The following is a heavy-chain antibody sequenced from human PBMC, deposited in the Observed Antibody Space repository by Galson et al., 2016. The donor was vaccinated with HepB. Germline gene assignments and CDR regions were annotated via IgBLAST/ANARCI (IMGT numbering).Heavy chain of an antibody. D-gene: IGHD2-2*01. V-gene: IGHV3-15*01. Sequence: SLRPSCAASGFAFTSAWMTWVRQAPGKGLEWVGRIKSKTDGETTDYTAPVKGRFTISRDDSKNTLYLQMNSLKSEDTAVYYCTTVMPTQAFDYWGQGILVTVSS. CDR1: GFAFTSAW. CDR3: TTVMPTQAFDY. J-gene: IGHJ4*02. CDR2: IKSKTDGETT.